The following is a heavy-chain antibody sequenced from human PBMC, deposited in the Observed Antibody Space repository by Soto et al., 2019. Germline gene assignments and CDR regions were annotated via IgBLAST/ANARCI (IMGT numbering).Heavy chain of an antibody. V-gene: IGHV4-38-2*01. CDR2: IYRSGET. D-gene: IGHD3-3*01. Sequence: SETLSLTCAVSGYSIRSGYYWGWIRQAPGKGLEWIGSIYRSGETYYSPSLKSRVTISVDTSKNQFSLKLSSVTAADTAVYYCAAVDYDFWSGYLSMDVWGQGTTVTVSS. CDR3: AAVDYDFWSGYLSMDV. J-gene: IGHJ6*02. CDR1: GYSIRSGYY.